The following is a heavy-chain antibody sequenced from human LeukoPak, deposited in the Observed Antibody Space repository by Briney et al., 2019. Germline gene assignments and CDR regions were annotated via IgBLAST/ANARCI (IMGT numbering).Heavy chain of an antibody. CDR2: IYYSGST. J-gene: IGHJ4*02. CDR3: ARSRDPLLDY. V-gene: IGHV4-31*03. Sequence: SETLSLTCTVSGGSISSGDYYWTWIRQHPGKGLEWIGNIYYSGSTYYNPSLKSRVTMSVDTSKNQFSLKLISVTAADTAVYYCARSRDPLLDYWGQGTLVTVSS. CDR1: GGSISSGDYY.